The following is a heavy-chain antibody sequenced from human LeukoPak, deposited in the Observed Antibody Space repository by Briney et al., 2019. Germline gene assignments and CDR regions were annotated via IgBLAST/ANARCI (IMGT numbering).Heavy chain of an antibody. V-gene: IGHV3-23*01. CDR2: ISDRGGST. CDR1: GITLSNYG. J-gene: IGHJ4*02. D-gene: IGHD2-15*01. Sequence: GGSLRLSCVVSGITLSNYGMSWVRQAPGKGLEWVAGISDRGGSTNYADSVKGRFTISRDNRKNTLYLQMNSLRSEDTAVYFCAKRGVVIRAVLVVGFHKEAYYFDSWGQGALVTVSS. CDR3: AKRGVVIRAVLVVGFHKEAYYFDS.